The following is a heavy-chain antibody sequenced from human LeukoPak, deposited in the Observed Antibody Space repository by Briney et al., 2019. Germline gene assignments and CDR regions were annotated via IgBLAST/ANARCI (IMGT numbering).Heavy chain of an antibody. D-gene: IGHD5-24*01. CDR1: GYTFTGYY. CDR2: NNPNRGGT. CDR3: ARVGDGLNDAFDI. Sequence: ASVKVSCKASGYTFTGYYMNWVRQAPGQGLEWMGRNNPNRGGTNYAQKFQGRYTMTRDTSISTAYMELSRLRSDDTAVYYCARVGDGLNDAFDIWGRGTMVTVSS. J-gene: IGHJ3*02. V-gene: IGHV1-2*06.